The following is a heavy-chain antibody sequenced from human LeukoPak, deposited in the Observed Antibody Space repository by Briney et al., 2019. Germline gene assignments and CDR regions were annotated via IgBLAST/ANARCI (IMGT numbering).Heavy chain of an antibody. J-gene: IGHJ5*02. CDR3: ARDGQNYDFWSGYRA. Sequence: PGGSLRLSCAASGFTFDDYAMHWVRQAPGKGLEWVSGISWNSGSIGYADSVKGRFTISRDNAKNSLYLQMNSLRAEDTAVYYCARDGQNYDFWSGYRAWGQGTLVTVSS. CDR2: ISWNSGSI. CDR1: GFTFDDYA. D-gene: IGHD3-3*01. V-gene: IGHV3-9*01.